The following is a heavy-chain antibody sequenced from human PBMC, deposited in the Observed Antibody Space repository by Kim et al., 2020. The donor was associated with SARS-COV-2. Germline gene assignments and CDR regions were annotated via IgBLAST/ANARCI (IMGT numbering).Heavy chain of an antibody. J-gene: IGHJ4*02. D-gene: IGHD5-12*01. CDR1: RFTFSGYS. V-gene: IGHV3-21*01. Sequence: GGSLRLSCAASRFTFSGYSMNWVRQAPGKGLEWVSSISSSSSYIYYADSVKGRFTISRDNAKNSLYLQMNSLRAEDTAVYYCARDDRGYSGYASFDYWGQGTLVTVSS. CDR2: ISSSSSYI. CDR3: ARDDRGYSGYASFDY.